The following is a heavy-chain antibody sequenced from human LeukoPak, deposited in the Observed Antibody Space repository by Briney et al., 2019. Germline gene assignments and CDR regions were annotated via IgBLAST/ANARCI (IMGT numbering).Heavy chain of an antibody. CDR3: ARGGSGSPPWRCYYMDV. J-gene: IGHJ6*03. CDR1: GDSVSSNSAA. Sequence: SQTLSLTCAISGDSVSSNSAAWNWIRQSPSRGLEWLGRTYYRSKWYNDYAVSVKSRITINPDTSKNQFSLQLNSVTPEDTAVYYCARGGSGSPPWRCYYMDVWGKGTTVTVSS. V-gene: IGHV6-1*01. CDR2: TYYRSKWYN. D-gene: IGHD3-10*01.